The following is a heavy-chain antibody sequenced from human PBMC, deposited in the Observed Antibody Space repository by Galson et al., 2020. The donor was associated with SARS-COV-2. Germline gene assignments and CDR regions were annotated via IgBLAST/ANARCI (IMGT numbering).Heavy chain of an antibody. CDR1: GFTFSNYA. V-gene: IGHV3-23*01. D-gene: IGHD3-22*01. Sequence: GGSLRLSCAASGFTFSNYAISWVRQAPGKGLEWVSTISGRGGTTFYADSVKGRFTISRDYSKNTLYLQMDSLRAEDTAVYYCAKTGGSFYDSSGFYVFDYWGQGTLVTVSS. CDR3: AKTGGSFYDSSGFYVFDY. J-gene: IGHJ4*02. CDR2: ISGRGGTT.